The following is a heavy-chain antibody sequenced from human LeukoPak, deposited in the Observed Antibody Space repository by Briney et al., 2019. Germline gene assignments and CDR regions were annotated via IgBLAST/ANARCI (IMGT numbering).Heavy chain of an antibody. V-gene: IGHV3-43*02. J-gene: IGHJ4*02. CDR1: GLTFDDCA. CDR3: AKESGKFDY. Sequence: PGGSLRLSCVASGLTFDDCAMHWVRQAPGKGLEWVSLISADGGSTFSADSVKGRFSISRDNSKNSLYLQMNSLRSEDTAMYYCAKESGKFDYWGQGTLVAVSS. CDR2: ISADGGST.